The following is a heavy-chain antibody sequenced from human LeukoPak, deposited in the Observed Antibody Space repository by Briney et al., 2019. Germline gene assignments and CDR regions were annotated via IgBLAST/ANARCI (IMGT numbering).Heavy chain of an antibody. CDR2: ISGYGGST. Sequence: GGSLRLSCAASGFTFSSYSMNWVRQAPGKGLEWVSDISGYGGSTYHADSVKGRFTISRDNSKNTLYLQMNRLRAEDTAVYYCAKDLSGSSHNWFDPWGQGTLVTVSS. D-gene: IGHD3-10*01. V-gene: IGHV3-23*01. CDR3: AKDLSGSSHNWFDP. CDR1: GFTFSSYS. J-gene: IGHJ5*02.